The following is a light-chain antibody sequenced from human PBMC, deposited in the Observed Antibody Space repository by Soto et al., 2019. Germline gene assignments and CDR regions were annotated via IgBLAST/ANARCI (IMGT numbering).Light chain of an antibody. J-gene: IGKJ1*01. V-gene: IGKV3-11*01. CDR3: QQRYTGPWT. CDR2: EGS. Sequence: EIVLTQSPATLSLSPRERATLSCTASQSLIQYLAWYQQKPGQAPRLLIYEGSERASGVPARFSGGGSGTEFTLIITSLEPEDFGVYYCQQRYTGPWTFGQGTKVEMK. CDR1: QSLIQY.